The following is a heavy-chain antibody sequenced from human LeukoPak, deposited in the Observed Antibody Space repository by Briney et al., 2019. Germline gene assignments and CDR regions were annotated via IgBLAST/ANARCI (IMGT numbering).Heavy chain of an antibody. CDR3: AKDYYDILTGYICGAFDI. CDR2: ISYDGSNK. V-gene: IGHV3-30*04. J-gene: IGHJ3*02. D-gene: IGHD3-9*01. CDR1: GFTFSSYA. Sequence: PGGSLRLSCAASGFTFSSYAMRWVRQAAGKGLEWVAVISYDGSNKYYADSVKGRFTISRDNSKNTLHLQMNSLRAEDTAVYYCAKDYYDILTGYICGAFDIWGQGTMVTVSS.